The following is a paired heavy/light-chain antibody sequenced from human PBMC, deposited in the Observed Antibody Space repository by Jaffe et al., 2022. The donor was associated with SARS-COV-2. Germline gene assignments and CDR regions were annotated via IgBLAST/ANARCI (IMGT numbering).Light chain of an antibody. CDR2: GKN. Sequence: SSELTQDPAVSVALGQTVRITCQGDSLRSYYASWYQQKPGQAPVLVIYGKNNRPSGIPDRFSGSSSGNTASLTITGAQAEDEADYYCNSRDSSGNHPVFGGGTKLTVL. V-gene: IGLV3-19*01. CDR3: NSRDSSGNHPV. J-gene: IGLJ2*01. CDR1: SLRSYY.
Heavy chain of an antibody. CDR3: ARGLPDGFGEVTYYYYYGMDV. CDR2: IYTSGST. D-gene: IGHD3-10*01. CDR1: GGSISSGSYY. V-gene: IGHV4-61*02. Sequence: QVQLQESGPGLVKPSQTLSLTCTVSGGSISSGSYYWSWIRQPAGKGLEWIGRIYTSGSTNYNPSLKSRVTISVDTSKNQFSLKLSSVTAADTAVYYCARGLPDGFGEVTYYYYYGMDVWGQGTTVTVSS. J-gene: IGHJ6*02.